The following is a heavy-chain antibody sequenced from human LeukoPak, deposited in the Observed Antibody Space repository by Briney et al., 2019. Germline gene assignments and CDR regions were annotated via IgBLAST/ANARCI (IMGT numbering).Heavy chain of an antibody. Sequence: ASVKVSCKASGYTFTGYYMHWVRQAPGQGLEWMGWINPNSGDTNYAQKFQGRVTMTRDTSISTAYMELSRLRSDDTAVYYCARASMVRGSYFDYWGQGTLVTVSS. CDR3: ARASMVRGSYFDY. D-gene: IGHD3-10*01. CDR2: INPNSGDT. CDR1: GYTFTGYY. J-gene: IGHJ4*02. V-gene: IGHV1-2*02.